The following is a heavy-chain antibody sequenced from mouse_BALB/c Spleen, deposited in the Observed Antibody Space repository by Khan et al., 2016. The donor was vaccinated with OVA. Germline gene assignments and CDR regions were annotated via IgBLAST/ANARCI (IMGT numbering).Heavy chain of an antibody. Sequence: QVQLQQSGPELVRPGVSVKISCKGSGYTFTDYSMHWVKQSHAKSLEWIGVISTDSVNTNYNQKFKGKATLTVDKSSSTAYMELARMTSEAPAIDYCARRDYVDYWGQGTTLTVSS. CDR2: ISTDSVNT. CDR3: ARRDYVDY. J-gene: IGHJ2*01. V-gene: IGHV1S137*01. CDR1: GYTFTDYS.